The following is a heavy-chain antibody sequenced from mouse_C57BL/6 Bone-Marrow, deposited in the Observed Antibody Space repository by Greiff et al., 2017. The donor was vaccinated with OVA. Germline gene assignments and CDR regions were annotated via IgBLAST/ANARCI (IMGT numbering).Heavy chain of an antibody. CDR3: ARMGWLLLFDY. CDR2: ISSGSSTI. Sequence: EVQVVESGGGLVKPGGSLKLSCAASGFTFSDYGMHWVRQAPEKGLEWVAYISSGSSTIYYADTVTGRFTISRDNAKNTLFLQMTSLRSEDTAMYYCARMGWLLLFDYWGQGTTLTVSS. J-gene: IGHJ2*01. D-gene: IGHD2-3*01. V-gene: IGHV5-17*01. CDR1: GFTFSDYG.